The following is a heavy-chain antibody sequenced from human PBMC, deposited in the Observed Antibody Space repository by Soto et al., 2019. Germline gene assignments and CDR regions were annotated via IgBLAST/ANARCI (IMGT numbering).Heavy chain of an antibody. V-gene: IGHV3-30*18. CDR3: AKDRHYEVVYYFDY. CDR1: GFTLSTYG. Sequence: GGSLRLSCAASGFTLSTYGMHWVRQAPGKGLEWVAVISDDGSDKYYADSVKGRFTISRDNSKNTLYLQMNSLRAEDTAMYFCAKDRHYEVVYYFDYWGQGTLVTVS. CDR2: ISDDGSDK. D-gene: IGHD4-17*01. J-gene: IGHJ4*02.